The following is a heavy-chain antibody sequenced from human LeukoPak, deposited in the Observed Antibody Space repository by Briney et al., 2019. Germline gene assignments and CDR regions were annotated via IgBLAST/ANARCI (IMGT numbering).Heavy chain of an antibody. CDR3: ARDMTTATTCYLQH. D-gene: IGHD4-17*01. Sequence: RRSLRLSCAASGYTLSDYSTNWVRQAPGQGLEWVSSISSRSTYRYYADSVKGRFTISRDNAKNSLCLQMNSLRAEDTAVYYCARDMTTATTCYLQHWGQGTLVTVSS. V-gene: IGHV3-21*06. J-gene: IGHJ1*01. CDR2: ISSRSTYR. CDR1: GYTLSDYS.